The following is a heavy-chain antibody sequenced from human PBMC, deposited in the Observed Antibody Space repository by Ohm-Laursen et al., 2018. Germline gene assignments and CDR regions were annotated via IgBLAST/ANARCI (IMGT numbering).Heavy chain of an antibody. V-gene: IGHV1-69*01. CDR3: AREKWELLGRDNWFDP. Sequence: SSVKVSCKVSGYTLTELSMHWVRQAPGQGLEWMGGIIPIFGTANYAQKFQGRVTITADESTSTAYMELSSLRSEDTAVYYCAREKWELLGRDNWFDPWGQGTLVTVSS. D-gene: IGHD1-26*01. CDR1: GYTLTELS. J-gene: IGHJ5*02. CDR2: IIPIFGTA.